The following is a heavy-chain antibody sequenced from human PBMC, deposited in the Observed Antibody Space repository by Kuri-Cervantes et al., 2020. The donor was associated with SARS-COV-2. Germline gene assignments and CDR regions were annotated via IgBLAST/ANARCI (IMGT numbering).Heavy chain of an antibody. J-gene: IGHJ3*02. CDR3: ARENIVVVPAAMYAFDI. CDR2: IYPGDSDT. V-gene: IGHV5-51*01. CDR1: GYSFTSYW. D-gene: IGHD2-2*01. Sequence: KVSCKGSGYSFTSYWIGWVRQMPGKGLEWMGIIYPGDSDTRYSPSFQGQVTISADKTISTAYLQWSSLKASDTAMYYCARENIVVVPAAMYAFDIWGQGTMVTRLL.